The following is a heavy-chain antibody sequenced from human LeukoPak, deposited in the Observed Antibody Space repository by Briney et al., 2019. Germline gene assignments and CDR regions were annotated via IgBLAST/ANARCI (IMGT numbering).Heavy chain of an antibody. J-gene: IGHJ1*01. CDR1: GDSISSSSHY. D-gene: IGHD3-22*01. CDR3: ARRRYYDSTGYLD. V-gene: IGHV4-39*01. Sequence: TSETLSLTCTISGDSISSSSHYWGWIRQPPGKGLEWIGDIYYRGSTYYNPSLKSRVSISIDTSNNQFSLTLNTVTAADTALYFCARRRYYDSTGYLDWGQGTLVTVSS. CDR2: IYYRGST.